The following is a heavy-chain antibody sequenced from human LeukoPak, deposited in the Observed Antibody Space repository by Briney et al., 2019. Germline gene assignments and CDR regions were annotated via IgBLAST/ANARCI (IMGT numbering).Heavy chain of an antibody. CDR3: ARTSSGYSSDVFDI. Sequence: PRGSLRLSCAAPEFIFSSSWTHWVRQAPRKGLVWVSGISNEGSSTRYADSVKGRITISRDNAKKRLYLQMNSLRAEDTAVYYCARTSSGYSSDVFDIWGQGTMVAVSS. CDR2: ISNEGSST. J-gene: IGHJ3*02. D-gene: IGHD3-22*01. CDR1: EFIFSSSW. V-gene: IGHV3-74*01.